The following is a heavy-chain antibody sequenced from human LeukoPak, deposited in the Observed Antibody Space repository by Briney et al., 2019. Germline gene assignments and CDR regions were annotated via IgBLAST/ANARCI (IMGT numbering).Heavy chain of an antibody. J-gene: IGHJ4*02. CDR1: GFTFSSYA. CDR2: ISGSGGST. CDR3: ARATAPNTAGGYFDY. D-gene: IGHD2-8*01. V-gene: IGHV3-23*01. Sequence: PGGSLRLSCAASGFTFSSYAMSWVRQAPGKGLEWVSAISGSGGSTYYADSVKGRFTISRDNSKNTLYLQMNSLRAEDTAVYYCARATAPNTAGGYFDYWGQGTLVTVSS.